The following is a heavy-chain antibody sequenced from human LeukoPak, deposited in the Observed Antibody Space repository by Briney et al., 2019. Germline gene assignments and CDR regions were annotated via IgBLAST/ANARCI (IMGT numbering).Heavy chain of an antibody. V-gene: IGHV3-21*01. D-gene: IGHD6-13*01. J-gene: IGHJ4*02. CDR1: EFTFSSYR. Sequence: PGGSLRLSCAASEFTFSSYRMDWVRQAPGKGLEWVASISSGSIEIYYADAVKGRFTISRDNAKNSLYLQMSSLRGEDTAVYYCARDRAAVLGRYFDYWGQGTLVTVSS. CDR3: ARDRAAVLGRYFDY. CDR2: ISSGSIEI.